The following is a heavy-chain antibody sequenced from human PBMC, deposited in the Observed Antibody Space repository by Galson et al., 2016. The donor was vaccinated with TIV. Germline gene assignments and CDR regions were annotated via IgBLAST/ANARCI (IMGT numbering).Heavy chain of an antibody. CDR2: IQLDGRDK. CDR1: GFTFSDYG. Sequence: SLRLPCAASGFTFSDYGMHWVRQAPGKGLEWVAFIQLDGRDKYYADSVKGRFTISRDNSKNTLYLQMNSLRAEDTAVYYCARDSGGYFMYYFDYWGQGTLVTVSS. V-gene: IGHV3-30*02. D-gene: IGHD3-10*01. J-gene: IGHJ4*02. CDR3: ARDSGGYFMYYFDY.